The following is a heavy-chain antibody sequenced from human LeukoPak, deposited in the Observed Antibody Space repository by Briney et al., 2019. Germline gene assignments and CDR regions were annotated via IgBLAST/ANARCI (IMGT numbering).Heavy chain of an antibody. J-gene: IGHJ4*02. CDR3: ARDGDYVWGSYPRFDY. Sequence: GGSLRLSCAASGFTFSDYYMSWIRQAPGKGLEWVSYISSSGTTIYYADSVKGRFTISRDNAKNSLYLQMNSLRAEDTAVYYCARDGDYVWGSYPRFDYWGQGTLVTVSS. CDR2: ISSSGTTI. D-gene: IGHD3-16*02. V-gene: IGHV3-11*04. CDR1: GFTFSDYY.